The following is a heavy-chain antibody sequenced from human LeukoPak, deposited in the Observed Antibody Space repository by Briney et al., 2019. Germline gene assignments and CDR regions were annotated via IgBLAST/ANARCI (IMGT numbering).Heavy chain of an antibody. J-gene: IGHJ3*02. CDR2: MNPNSGNT. V-gene: IGHV1-8*01. CDR1: GYTFTSYD. D-gene: IGHD5-24*01. CDR3: ARVRDGYNDAYDI. Sequence: ASVKVSCKASGYTFTSYDINWVRQATGQGLEWMGWMNPNSGNTGYAQKFQGRVTMTRDMSTSTLYMELSSLRSEDTAVYYCARVRDGYNDAYDIWGQGTMVIVSS.